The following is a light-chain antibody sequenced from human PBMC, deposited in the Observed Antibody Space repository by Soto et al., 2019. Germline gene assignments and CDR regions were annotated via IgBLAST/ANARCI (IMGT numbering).Light chain of an antibody. J-gene: IGKJ5*01. Sequence: EIVLTQSPGTLSLSPGERATLSCRASQSVPRSYLAWYQQKPGQAPRLLIYGTSSRATGIPDRFSGSGSGTDFTLTISRLEPEDFAVFYCQQYGSSITCGQGTQREIK. CDR1: QSVPRSY. CDR2: GTS. V-gene: IGKV3-20*01. CDR3: QQYGSSIT.